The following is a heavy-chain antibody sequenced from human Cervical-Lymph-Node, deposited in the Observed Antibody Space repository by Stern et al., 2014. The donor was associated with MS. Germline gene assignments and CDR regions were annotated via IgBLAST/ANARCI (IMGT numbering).Heavy chain of an antibody. V-gene: IGHV4-38-2*02. CDR1: GYSISSGYY. CDR3: AREEQQLVHGNWFDP. J-gene: IGHJ5*02. Sequence: VQLVESGPGLVKPSETLSLTCTVSGYSISSGYYWGWIRQPPGKGLEWIGTIYHSGSPYYNPSLKSPVPIYVDTSKNQFSLKLSSVTAADTAVYYCAREEQQLVHGNWFDPWGQGTLVTVSS. CDR2: IYHSGSP. D-gene: IGHD6-13*01.